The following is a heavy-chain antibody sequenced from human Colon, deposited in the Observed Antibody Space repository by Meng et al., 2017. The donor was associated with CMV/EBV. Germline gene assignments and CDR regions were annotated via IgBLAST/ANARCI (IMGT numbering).Heavy chain of an antibody. V-gene: IGHV3-53*01. J-gene: IGHJ4*02. Sequence: GESLKISCIASGLNFSSYSMAWVRQAPGKGLEWVSVIYSGGSTYYADSVKGRFAISRDNSKNIVYLQMSSLRAEDTAVYYCARGEPRNDFWSTFAPTFDYWGQGTLVTVSS. CDR2: IYSGGST. D-gene: IGHD3-3*01. CDR3: ARGEPRNDFWSTFAPTFDY. CDR1: GLNFSSYS.